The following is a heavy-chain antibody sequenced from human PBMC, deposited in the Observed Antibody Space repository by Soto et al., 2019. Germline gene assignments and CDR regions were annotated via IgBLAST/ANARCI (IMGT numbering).Heavy chain of an antibody. CDR3: AKDSSGYYPKDAFDI. Sequence: EVQLLESGGGLVQPGGSLRLSCAASGFTFSSYAMSWVRLAPGKGLEWVSAISGSGGSTYYADSVKGRFTISRDNSKNTLYLPMNNLRAEDTAVYYCAKDSSGYYPKDAFDIWGQGTMVTVSS. CDR2: ISGSGGST. J-gene: IGHJ3*02. D-gene: IGHD3-22*01. CDR1: GFTFSSYA. V-gene: IGHV3-23*01.